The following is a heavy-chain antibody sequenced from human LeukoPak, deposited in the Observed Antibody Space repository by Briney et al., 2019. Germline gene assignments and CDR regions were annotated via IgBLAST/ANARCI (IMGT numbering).Heavy chain of an antibody. Sequence: GGSLRFSFAASGFTFSINWMPWVGQAPGKGLVWVSRINEDGSTTNHADSVKGRSTIFRDNAKNTLYLQMNSLRAEDTAVYYCVRDLGGRSGHWGQGTLVTVSS. CDR2: INEDGSTT. CDR3: VRDLGGRSGH. D-gene: IGHD1-26*01. V-gene: IGHV3-74*01. J-gene: IGHJ4*02. CDR1: GFTFSINW.